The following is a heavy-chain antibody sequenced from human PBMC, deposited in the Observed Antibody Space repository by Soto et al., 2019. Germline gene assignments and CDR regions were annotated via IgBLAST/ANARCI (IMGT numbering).Heavy chain of an antibody. D-gene: IGHD6-13*01. Sequence: SETLSLTRTVSGGSISSYYWSWIRQPPGKGLEWIGYIYYSGSTNYNPSLKSRVTISVDTSKNQFSLKLSSVTAADTAVYYCARTYSSSWSPFDYWGQGTLVTVSS. CDR2: IYYSGST. J-gene: IGHJ4*02. CDR3: ARTYSSSWSPFDY. CDR1: GGSISSYY. V-gene: IGHV4-59*12.